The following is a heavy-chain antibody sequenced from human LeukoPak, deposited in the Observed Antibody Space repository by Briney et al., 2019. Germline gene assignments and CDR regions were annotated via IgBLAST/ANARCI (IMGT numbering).Heavy chain of an antibody. CDR3: AKAIDVDTAMVYYFDY. Sequence: GGSLRLSCVGSGFIFRSYAVTWVRQAPGKGLEWVSGISWNSGSIGYADSVKGRFTISRDNAKNSLYLQMNSLRAEDTALYYCAKAIDVDTAMVYYFDYWGQGTLVTVSS. V-gene: IGHV3-9*01. CDR1: GFIFRSYA. J-gene: IGHJ4*02. CDR2: ISWNSGSI. D-gene: IGHD5-18*01.